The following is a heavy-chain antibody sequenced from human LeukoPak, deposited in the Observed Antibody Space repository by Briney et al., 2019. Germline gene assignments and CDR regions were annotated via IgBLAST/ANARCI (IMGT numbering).Heavy chain of an antibody. Sequence: SETLSLTCSVSGGSINNYYWTWIRQPAGKGLEWIGHISTLGSTNYNPSLKSRVSMSVDTSNYHFSLRLSFVTAADTAIYYCARVAQYLVGASSTAFFEYWGQGTLVTVSS. CDR1: GGSINNYY. J-gene: IGHJ4*02. CDR2: ISTLGST. V-gene: IGHV4-4*07. D-gene: IGHD1-26*01. CDR3: ARVAQYLVGASSTAFFEY.